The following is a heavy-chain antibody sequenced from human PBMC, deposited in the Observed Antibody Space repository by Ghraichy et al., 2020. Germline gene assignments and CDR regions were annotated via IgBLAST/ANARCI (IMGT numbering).Heavy chain of an antibody. CDR1: GFTFSSYW. D-gene: IGHD2-2*01. CDR3: ARVGCISTSCYPYYYYGMDV. Sequence: GGSLRLSCAASGFTFSSYWMHWVRQAPGKGLVWFSRINSDGSSTSYADSVKGRFTISRDNAKNTLYLQMNSLRAEDTAVYYCARVGCISTSCYPYYYYGMDVWGQGTTVTVSS. V-gene: IGHV3-74*01. CDR2: INSDGSST. J-gene: IGHJ6*02.